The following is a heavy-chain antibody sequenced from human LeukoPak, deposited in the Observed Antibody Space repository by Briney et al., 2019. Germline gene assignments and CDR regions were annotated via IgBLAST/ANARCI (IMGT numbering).Heavy chain of an antibody. Sequence: GGSLRLSCVASGFTFTDYFMSWVRQAPGKGLEWVASIKHNGGEKYYVDSVKGRFTISRDNDKNSLYLEMSSLRVEDTAVYYCARVFMGSYGIDYWGQGTLVTVSS. CDR2: IKHNGGEK. V-gene: IGHV3-7*01. D-gene: IGHD3-10*01. J-gene: IGHJ4*02. CDR1: GFTFTDYF. CDR3: ARVFMGSYGIDY.